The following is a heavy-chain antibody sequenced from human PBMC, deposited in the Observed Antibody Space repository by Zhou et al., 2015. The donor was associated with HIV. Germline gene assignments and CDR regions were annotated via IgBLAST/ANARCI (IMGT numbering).Heavy chain of an antibody. Sequence: QVQLVQSGAEVKKPGSSVKVSCKASGGTFSSYTISWVRQAPGQGLEWMGRIIPILGIANYAQKFQGRVTITADKSTSTAYMELSSLRSEDTAVYYCARYCSGGSCYWGTESRYYFDYWGQGTLVTVSS. J-gene: IGHJ4*02. CDR2: IIPILGIA. CDR3: ARYCSGGSCYWGTESRYYFDY. CDR1: GGTFSSYT. D-gene: IGHD2-15*01. V-gene: IGHV1-69*02.